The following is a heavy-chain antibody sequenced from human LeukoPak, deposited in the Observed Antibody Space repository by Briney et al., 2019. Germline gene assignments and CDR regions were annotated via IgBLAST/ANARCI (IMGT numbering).Heavy chain of an antibody. D-gene: IGHD4-23*01. V-gene: IGHV1-46*01. CDR1: GYTFSSCY. J-gene: IGHJ4*02. CDR2: INPTGDST. Sequence: ASVKVSCKASGYTFSSCYMHWVRQAPGQGLEWVGLINPTGDSTNYAQNFRGRVTMTRDTSTSTVYMDLNSLRSEDTAVYYCAREASGGYFDYWGQGTLVTVSS. CDR3: AREASGGYFDY.